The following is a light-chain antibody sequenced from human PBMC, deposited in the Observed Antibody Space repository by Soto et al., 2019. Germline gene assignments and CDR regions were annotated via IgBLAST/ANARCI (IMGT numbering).Light chain of an antibody. CDR2: GAS. J-gene: IGKJ3*01. V-gene: IGKV3D-15*01. CDR3: QQYNNWPPFT. CDR1: QSVSGD. Sequence: EIVMTQSPATLSVSPGERATLSCRASQSVSGDLAWYQQKPGQAPRLLIYGASTRATGIPARFSGSGSGTEFTLTISGLQSEAFAVYYCQQYNNWPPFTFGPGTKVEIK.